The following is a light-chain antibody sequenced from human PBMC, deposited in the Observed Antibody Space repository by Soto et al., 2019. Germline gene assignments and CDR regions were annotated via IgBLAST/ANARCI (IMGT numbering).Light chain of an antibody. CDR2: DAS. J-gene: IGKJ1*01. V-gene: IGKV1-5*01. Sequence: DIQMTQSPSTLSASVGDRVSITCRASQSINNLLAWYQQKPGKAPKLLMYDASTLESGVPSKFSGSGFGTEFTLTIISLQPDDFAIYYCQQYHGYSSWTFGQGTRVDIK. CDR3: QQYHGYSSWT. CDR1: QSINNL.